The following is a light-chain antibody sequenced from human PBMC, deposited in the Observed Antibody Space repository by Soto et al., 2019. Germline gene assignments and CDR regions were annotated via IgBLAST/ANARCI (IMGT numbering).Light chain of an antibody. CDR1: QSLFDSSTNKNY. V-gene: IGKV4-1*01. CDR3: QQYYSPLWT. CDR2: WAS. J-gene: IGKJ1*01. Sequence: DIVMTQSPDSLAVSLGERATVNCNSSQSLFDSSTNKNYLAWYQQKPGQPPKLLIYWASARESAVPDRFSGSGSGTHFTLTISTLQGEDVAVYYCQQYYSPLWTFGQGSKVEVK.